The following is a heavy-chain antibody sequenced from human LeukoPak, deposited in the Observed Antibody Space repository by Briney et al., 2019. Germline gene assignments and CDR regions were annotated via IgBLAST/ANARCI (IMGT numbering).Heavy chain of an antibody. CDR1: GFTFGDYG. CDR3: TRDYTIFGEGYFDS. CDR2: IRSKAYGGTT. D-gene: IGHD3-3*01. V-gene: IGHV3-49*04. Sequence: GGSLRLSCTASGFTFGDYGMSWVRQAPGKGLEWVGFIRSKAYGGTTEYAASVKGRFTISRDDSKSIAYLQMNSLETEDTAVYYCTRDYTIFGEGYFDSWGQGTLVTVSS. J-gene: IGHJ4*02.